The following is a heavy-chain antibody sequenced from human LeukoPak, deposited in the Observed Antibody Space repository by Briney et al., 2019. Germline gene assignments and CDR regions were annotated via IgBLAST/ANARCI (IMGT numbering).Heavy chain of an antibody. Sequence: GGSLRLSCTASGFTFGDYGMSWVRQAPGKGLEWVSSISSSSSYIYYADSVKGRFTISRDNAKNSLYLQMNSLRAEDTAVYYCASEGLWFGELLGYWGQGTLVTVSS. CDR3: ASEGLWFGELLGY. V-gene: IGHV3-21*01. J-gene: IGHJ4*02. D-gene: IGHD3-10*01. CDR2: ISSSSSYI. CDR1: GFTFGDYG.